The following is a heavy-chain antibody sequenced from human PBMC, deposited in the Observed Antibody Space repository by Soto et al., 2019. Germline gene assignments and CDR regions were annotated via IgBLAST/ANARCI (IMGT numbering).Heavy chain of an antibody. V-gene: IGHV1-18*01. CDR3: ARDKWTSGADIKMIVVVIMGFDI. CDR1: GYTFTSYG. Sequence: ASVKVSCKASGYTFTSYGISWVRQAPGQGLEWMGWISAYNDNTNYAQQLQGRVTMTTDTSTSTAYMEMRSLRSDDSTVYYCARDKWTSGADIKMIVVVIMGFDIGGRGTMVTVS. CDR2: ISAYNDNT. J-gene: IGHJ3*02. D-gene: IGHD3-22*01.